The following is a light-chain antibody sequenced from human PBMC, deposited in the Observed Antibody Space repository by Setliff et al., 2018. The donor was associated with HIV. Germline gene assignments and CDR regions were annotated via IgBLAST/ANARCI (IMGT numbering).Light chain of an antibody. Sequence: QSVLTQPRSVSGSPGQSVTISCTGTSSDVGRYNYVSWYQHHPGKAPKLIIYDVTKRPSGVSNRFSGSKSGNTASLTISGLQAEDEADYYCCSYAGSSTVVFGGGTKVTVL. J-gene: IGLJ2*01. V-gene: IGLV2-11*01. CDR1: SSDVGRYNY. CDR3: CSYAGSSTVV. CDR2: DVT.